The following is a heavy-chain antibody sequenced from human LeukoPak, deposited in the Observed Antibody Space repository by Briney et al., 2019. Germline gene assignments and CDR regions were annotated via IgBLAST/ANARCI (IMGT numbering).Heavy chain of an antibody. Sequence: GASLRLSCAASGFTFSDYWMHWVRQAPGKGLVWVSIINTDTRGTYYADSVKGRFPISRDNAKNTLYLQMNSLRAEDTGVYYCARAGAYHFDNWGQGTLVTVSS. V-gene: IGHV3-74*01. D-gene: IGHD3-16*01. CDR1: GFTFSDYW. CDR2: INTDTRGT. CDR3: ARAGAYHFDN. J-gene: IGHJ4*02.